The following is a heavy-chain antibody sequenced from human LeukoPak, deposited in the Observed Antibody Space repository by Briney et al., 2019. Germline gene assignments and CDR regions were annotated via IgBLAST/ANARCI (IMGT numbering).Heavy chain of an antibody. CDR2: TYYRSKWYT. J-gene: IGHJ4*02. Sequence: SQTLSLTCAISGDSVSSNAAWTWIRQSPSRGFEWLGRTYYRSKWYTDYAVSVKSRITINPDTSKNQFSLHLYSVTPEDTAVYYCGRDPTRQNLLYYWGQGTPGTRSS. V-gene: IGHV6-1*01. CDR3: GRDPTRQNLLYY. CDR1: GDSVSSNAA.